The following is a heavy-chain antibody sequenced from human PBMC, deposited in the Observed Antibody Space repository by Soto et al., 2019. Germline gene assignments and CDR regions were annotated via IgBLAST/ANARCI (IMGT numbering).Heavy chain of an antibody. V-gene: IGHV4-30-2*01. Sequence: QLQLQESGSGLVKPSQTLSLTCAVSGGSISSGGYSWSWIRQPPGKGLEGIGYIYHSGSTYYNPSLKSRVTISVDRSKNQFSLKLSSVTAADTAVYYCASSRYWTNGVCSSGAFDIWGQGTMVTVSS. D-gene: IGHD2-8*01. CDR3: ASSRYWTNGVCSSGAFDI. CDR2: IYHSGST. CDR1: GGSISSGGYS. J-gene: IGHJ3*02.